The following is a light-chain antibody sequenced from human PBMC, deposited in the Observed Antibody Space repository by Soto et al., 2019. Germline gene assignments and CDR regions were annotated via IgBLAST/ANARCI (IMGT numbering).Light chain of an antibody. J-gene: IGKJ4*01. Sequence: IHMPQSPSTLPACVGDRVSITCRAGQSSDMWLGWDQDEPVKGAKIVVYPASSLESGVPSRFSGSVSGTDFTLTISSRQSEDFATYYCQQNYSYTLTFGGGTKV. V-gene: IGKV1-5*01. CDR3: QQNYSYTLT. CDR2: PAS. CDR1: QSSDMW.